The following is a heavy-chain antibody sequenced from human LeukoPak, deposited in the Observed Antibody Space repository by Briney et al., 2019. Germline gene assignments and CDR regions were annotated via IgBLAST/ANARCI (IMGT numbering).Heavy chain of an antibody. Sequence: ASVKVSCKASGYTFTSYGISWVRQAPGQGREWMGWISAYNGNTNYAQKLQGRVTMTTDTSTSTAYMELRSLRSDDTAVYYCARDLLVVGATYWFDPWGQGTLVTVSS. J-gene: IGHJ5*02. CDR3: ARDLLVVGATYWFDP. D-gene: IGHD1-26*01. CDR1: GYTFTSYG. V-gene: IGHV1-18*01. CDR2: ISAYNGNT.